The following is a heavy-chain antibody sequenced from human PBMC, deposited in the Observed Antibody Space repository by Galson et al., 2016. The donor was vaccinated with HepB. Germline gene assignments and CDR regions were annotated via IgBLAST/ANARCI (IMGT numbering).Heavy chain of an antibody. V-gene: IGHV3-23*01. D-gene: IGHD4-23*01. CDR3: APGNSVVRGY. CDR2: ISDSGGTT. CDR1: GFSFSRYV. Sequence: SLRLSCAASGFSFSRYVMSWVRQAPGKGLEWVSGISDSGGTTYYADSVKGRFTISRDNSKNTLYLQMNSLRAEDTAAYYCAPGNSVVRGYWGQGTLVTVAS. J-gene: IGHJ4*02.